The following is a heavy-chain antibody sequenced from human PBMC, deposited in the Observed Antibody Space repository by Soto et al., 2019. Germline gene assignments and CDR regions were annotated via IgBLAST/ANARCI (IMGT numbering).Heavy chain of an antibody. V-gene: IGHV3-66*01. CDR3: AIRQGMRGPFDP. Sequence: ESGGALVQPGGSLRLSCAASGVTVSSNYMTWVRHAPGKGLEWVSVLYGDGSTYYADSVKGRFTISRDDSRNTLYLQMNSLRAEDTSVYYCAIRQGMRGPFDPWGQGTLVTVSS. CDR2: LYGDGST. J-gene: IGHJ5*02. D-gene: IGHD3-10*01. CDR1: GVTVSSNY.